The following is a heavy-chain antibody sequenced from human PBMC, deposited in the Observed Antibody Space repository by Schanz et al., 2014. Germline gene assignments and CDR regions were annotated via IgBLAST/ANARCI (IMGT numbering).Heavy chain of an antibody. D-gene: IGHD3-3*01. CDR3: ARSAGRDFWSGYYTRFDS. V-gene: IGHV1-18*01. J-gene: IGHJ4*02. CDR1: GYIFINSG. CDR2: ISAYNGNT. Sequence: QVQLVQSGAEVKKPGASVRVSCKASGYIFINSGISWVRQAPGQGLEWMGWISAYNGNTKYPQNLQGRVTMTTDTSTSTVYMKLRSLRSDDTAVYYCARSAGRDFWSGYYTRFDSWGQGTLVTVSS.